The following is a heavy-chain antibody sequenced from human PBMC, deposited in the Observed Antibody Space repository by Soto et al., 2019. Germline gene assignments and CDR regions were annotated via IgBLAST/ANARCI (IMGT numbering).Heavy chain of an antibody. J-gene: IGHJ5*02. CDR3: ASPKFRFWQQLDP. CDR1: GCTFSSYA. V-gene: IGHV1-69*01. Sequence: QVQLVQSGAEVKKPGSSVKVSCKASGCTFSSYAISWVRQAPGQGLEWMGGIIPIVGTANYAQKLEGRVTITADESTSTAYMERSSLRSEDTAVHYGASPKFRFWQQLDPWGQGTLVTVSS. CDR2: IIPIVGTA. D-gene: IGHD3-3*01.